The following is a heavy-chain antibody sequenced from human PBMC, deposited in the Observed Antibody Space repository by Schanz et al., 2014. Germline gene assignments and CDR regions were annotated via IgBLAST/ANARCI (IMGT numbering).Heavy chain of an antibody. D-gene: IGHD3-10*01. Sequence: EVQLVESGGDLVQPGGSLRLSCAASGFTFSSSWMHWVRQAPGTGLVWVSRINSDGSSASYADSVKGRFTISRDNAKNTLYLQMNSVRAEDSAVYYCTRGSGSRSYGWYYDSWGQGTLVTVSS. CDR3: TRGSGSRSYGWYYDS. J-gene: IGHJ4*02. CDR1: GFTFSSSW. V-gene: IGHV3-74*01. CDR2: INSDGSSA.